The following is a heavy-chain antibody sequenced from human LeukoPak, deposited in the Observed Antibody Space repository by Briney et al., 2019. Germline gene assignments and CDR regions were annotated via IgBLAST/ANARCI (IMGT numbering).Heavy chain of an antibody. CDR1: GGSISSYY. J-gene: IGHJ3*02. Sequence: SETLSLTCTVSGGSISSYYWSWIRQPAGKGLEWIGRICTSGSTNYNPSLKSRVTISVDTSKNQFSLKLSSVTAADTAVYYCAYGGATDAFDIWGHGTMVTVSS. D-gene: IGHD2-15*01. CDR2: ICTSGST. V-gene: IGHV4-4*07. CDR3: AYGGATDAFDI.